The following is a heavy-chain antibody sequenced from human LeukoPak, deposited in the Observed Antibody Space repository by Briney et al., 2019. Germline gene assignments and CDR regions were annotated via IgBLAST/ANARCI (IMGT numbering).Heavy chain of an antibody. V-gene: IGHV4-59*11. J-gene: IGHJ3*01. Sequence: LETLSLTCTVSGGSMSHHWSWIRQSPGKGLEWIGYISHTASTNYNPSLKSRVTLSIDTSKSQLSFQLTSVTAADTAVYYCAREKSPERKTWLQLGAFDVWGQGTVVTVSS. CDR3: AREKSPERKTWLQLGAFDV. CDR2: ISHTAST. D-gene: IGHD5-24*01. CDR1: GGSMSHH.